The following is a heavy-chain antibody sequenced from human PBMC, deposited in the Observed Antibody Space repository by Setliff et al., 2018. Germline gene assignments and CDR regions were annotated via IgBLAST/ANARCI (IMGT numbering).Heavy chain of an antibody. V-gene: IGHV1-2*02. CDR2: INPKTDGI. Sequence: ASVKVSCKASGYTFVGYYLHWVRQAPGQGLEWMGWINPKTDGINYAQKFQGRVTMTRDASINTAFMHLSSLKSDDMAVYYCAREPYDYIWGSYRSPYFDHWGQGALVTVSS. D-gene: IGHD3-16*02. J-gene: IGHJ4*02. CDR1: GYTFVGYY. CDR3: AREPYDYIWGSYRSPYFDH.